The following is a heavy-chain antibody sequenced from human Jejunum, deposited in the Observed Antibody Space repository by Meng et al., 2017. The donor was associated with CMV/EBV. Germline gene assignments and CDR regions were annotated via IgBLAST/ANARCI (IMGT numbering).Heavy chain of an antibody. CDR1: GDSTRSDY. Sequence: GPVTVDPSATLSLTSTVSGDSTRSDYLCLIPLPAGSGLEWIGRIYTSGGTNYNPSLKSRVTMSLDTPKNQFSLKLTSVTAADTALYFCARDGGLDCGGDCYFDHWGQGILVTVSS. CDR2: IYTSGGT. CDR3: ARDGGLDCGGDCYFDH. V-gene: IGHV4-4*07. J-gene: IGHJ4*02. D-gene: IGHD2-21*02.